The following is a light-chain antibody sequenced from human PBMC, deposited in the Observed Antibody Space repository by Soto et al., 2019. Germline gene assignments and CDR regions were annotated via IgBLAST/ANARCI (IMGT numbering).Light chain of an antibody. V-gene: IGKV1-33*01. J-gene: IGKJ2*01. CDR2: AAT. CDR3: QQYDNLYT. Sequence: DIPMTQSPSSLSASVGDRVTITCQASQDISNYLNWYQQKPGKAPKLLIYAATNLETGVPSRFSGSGSGTEFTFTISSLQPEDIATYYCQQYDNLYTFGQGTKLEIK. CDR1: QDISNY.